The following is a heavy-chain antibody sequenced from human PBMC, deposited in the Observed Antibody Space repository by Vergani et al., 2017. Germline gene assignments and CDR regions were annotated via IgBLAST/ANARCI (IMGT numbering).Heavy chain of an antibody. V-gene: IGHV4-61*02. CDR2: FYTGGGT. CDR3: ARDPLYSTTWPFLLLDMDV. Sequence: QVQLQESGPGLVRPSQTLSLTCTVSGGSIISGSYYWSWFRQPAGKGLEWIGRFYTGGGTSYNPSLKSRVTISVDTSKNQFSLQLSSVTAADTAVYYCARDPLYSTTWPFLLLDMDVWGQGTTVTVSS. D-gene: IGHD6-13*01. CDR1: GGSIISGSYY. J-gene: IGHJ6*02.